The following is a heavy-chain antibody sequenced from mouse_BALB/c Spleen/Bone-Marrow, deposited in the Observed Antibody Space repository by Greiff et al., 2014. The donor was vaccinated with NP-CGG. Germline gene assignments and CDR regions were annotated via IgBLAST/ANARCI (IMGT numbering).Heavy chain of an antibody. CDR3: ARDSLLRSRYAMDY. CDR1: GFTFSSYG. Sequence: EVKLVESGGGLVQPGGSLKLSCAASGFTFSSYGMSWVRQTPDKRLELVATINSNGGRTYYPDSVKGRFTISRDNAKNTLYLQMSGLKSEDTAMYYCARDSLLRSRYAMDYWGQGPPVTVSS. CDR2: INSNGGRT. J-gene: IGHJ4*01. V-gene: IGHV5-6-3*01. D-gene: IGHD1-2*01.